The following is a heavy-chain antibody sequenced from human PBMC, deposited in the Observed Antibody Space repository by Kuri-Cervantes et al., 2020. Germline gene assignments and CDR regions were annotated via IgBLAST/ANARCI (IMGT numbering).Heavy chain of an antibody. CDR3: ARTYLDILTGYFIFEY. CDR1: GDSINYYY. J-gene: IGHJ4*02. CDR2: IYNNGYT. D-gene: IGHD3-9*01. V-gene: IGHV4-59*12. Sequence: SETLSLTCTVSGDSINYYYWSWIRQPPGKGLEWIGYIYNNGYTNYNPSLKSRVTISLDTPKNQLSLRLSSVTAADTAMYYCARTYLDILTGYFIFEYWGQGTQVTVSS.